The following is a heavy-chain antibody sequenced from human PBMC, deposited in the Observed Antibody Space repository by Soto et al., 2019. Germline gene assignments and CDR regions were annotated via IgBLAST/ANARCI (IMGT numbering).Heavy chain of an antibody. CDR1: GDSVSSNSAA. CDR2: TYYRSKWYN. J-gene: IGHJ5*02. CDR3: ARDWQQLVEDWFDP. D-gene: IGHD6-13*01. V-gene: IGHV6-1*01. Sequence: SETLSLTCAISGDSVSSNSAAWNWIRQSPLRGLEWLGRTYYRSKWYNDYAVSVKSRITINPDTSKNQFSLQLNSVTPEDTAVYYCARDWQQLVEDWFDPWGQGTLVTVSS.